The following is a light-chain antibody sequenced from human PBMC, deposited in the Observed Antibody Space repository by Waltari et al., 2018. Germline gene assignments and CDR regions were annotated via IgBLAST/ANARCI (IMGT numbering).Light chain of an antibody. CDR3: QSFDRDLNAVL. CDR1: STNIGAGYD. J-gene: IGLJ2*01. Sequence: QSVLTQPPSVSGAPGQSVTISCTGSSTNIGAGYDVHWYQQIPGSAPKVLIYRDDNRPSGVPGRFSGSKSGTSASLSVTGLHVEDEADYFCQSFDRDLNAVLFGGGTKLTVL. CDR2: RDD. V-gene: IGLV1-40*01.